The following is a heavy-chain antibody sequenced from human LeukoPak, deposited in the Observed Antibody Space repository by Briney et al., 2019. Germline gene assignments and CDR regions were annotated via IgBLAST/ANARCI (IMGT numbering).Heavy chain of an antibody. D-gene: IGHD3-10*01. Sequence: SQTLSLTCAISGDSVSSNSAAWNWIRQSPSRGLEWLGRTYYRSKWYNDYAVSVKSRITINPDTSKNQFSLQLNSVTPEDTAVYYCARDRSGSGTGGYYYYYGMDAWGQGTTVTVSS. J-gene: IGHJ6*02. CDR3: ARDRSGSGTGGYYYYYGMDA. CDR2: TYYRSKWYN. V-gene: IGHV6-1*01. CDR1: GDSVSSNSAA.